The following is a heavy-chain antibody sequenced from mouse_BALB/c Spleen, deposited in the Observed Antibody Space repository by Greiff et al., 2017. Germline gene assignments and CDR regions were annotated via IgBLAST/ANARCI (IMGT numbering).Heavy chain of an antibody. CDR1: GFTFSSYA. Sequence: EVMLVESGGGLVKPGGSLKLSCAASGFTFSSYAMSWVRQTPEKRLEWVATISSGGSYTYYPDSVKGRFTISRDNAKNTLYLQMSSLRSEDTAMYYCARHGRYGGFAYWGQGTLVTVSA. CDR3: ARHGRYGGFAY. CDR2: ISSGGSYT. V-gene: IGHV5-9-3*01. D-gene: IGHD2-14*01. J-gene: IGHJ3*01.